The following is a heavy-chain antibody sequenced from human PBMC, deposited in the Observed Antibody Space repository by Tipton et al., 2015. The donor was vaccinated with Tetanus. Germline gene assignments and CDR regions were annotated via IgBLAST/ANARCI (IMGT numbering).Heavy chain of an antibody. CDR2: NYVEDSQS. CDR1: GFSFPGYY. J-gene: IGHJ2*01. CDR3: ARRRSAILTGSYHWYFDI. D-gene: IGHD3-9*01. V-gene: IGHV5-51*01. Sequence: QLVQSGAEVRQHGQSLKISCRGSGFSFPGYYIGWVRQLPGKGPEWMGINYVEDSQSIYGPSFGGRVTISADRSINTAFLQWSSLQTSDTAMYFCARRRSAILTGSYHWYFDIWGRGALVTVSS.